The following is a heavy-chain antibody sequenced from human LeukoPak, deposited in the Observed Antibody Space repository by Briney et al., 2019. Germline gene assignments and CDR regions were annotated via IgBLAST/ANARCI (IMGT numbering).Heavy chain of an antibody. J-gene: IGHJ6*02. V-gene: IGHV1-3*01. CDR1: GYTFTSYA. D-gene: IGHD3-22*01. Sequence: GASVKVSCKASGYTFTSYAMHWVRQAPGQRLEWMGWINAGNGNTKYSQKFQGRVTITRDTSASTAYMELSSLRSEDTAVYYCARNYYDSSGYGIDYYYYYGMDVWGQGTTVTVSS. CDR3: ARNYYDSSGYGIDYYYYYGMDV. CDR2: INAGNGNT.